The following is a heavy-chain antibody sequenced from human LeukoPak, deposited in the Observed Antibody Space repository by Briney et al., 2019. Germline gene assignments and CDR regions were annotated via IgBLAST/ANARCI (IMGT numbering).Heavy chain of an antibody. CDR3: ARIVATITSDAFDI. D-gene: IGHD5-12*01. CDR1: GGSITSYY. Sequence: PSETLSLTCTVSGGSITSYYWSWIRQPPGKGLEWIGYIYYSGSTNYNPSLKSRVTISVDTSKNQFSLKLSSVTAADTAVYYCARIVATITSDAFDIWSQGTIVTVSS. CDR2: IYYSGST. J-gene: IGHJ3*02. V-gene: IGHV4-59*01.